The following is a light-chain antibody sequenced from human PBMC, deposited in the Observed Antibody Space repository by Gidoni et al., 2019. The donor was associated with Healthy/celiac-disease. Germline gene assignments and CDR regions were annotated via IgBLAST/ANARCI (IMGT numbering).Light chain of an antibody. CDR2: KAS. J-gene: IGKJ2*01. Sequence: DIQMPQSPSTLSASVGDRVTITCRASQSISSWLAWYQQKPGKAPKLLIYKASSLESGVPSRFSGSGSGTEFTLTISSLQPDDFATYYCQQYNSSPYTFGQGTKLEI. V-gene: IGKV1-5*03. CDR3: QQYNSSPYT. CDR1: QSISSW.